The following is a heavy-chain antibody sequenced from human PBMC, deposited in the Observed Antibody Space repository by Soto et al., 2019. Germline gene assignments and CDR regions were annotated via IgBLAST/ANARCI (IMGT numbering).Heavy chain of an antibody. J-gene: IGHJ5*02. D-gene: IGHD6-6*01. CDR3: ARGGRIAARPVWFDP. CDR1: GFTFSSYS. CDR2: ISSSSSYI. Sequence: PGGSLRLSCAASGFTFSSYSMNWVRQAPGKGLEWVSSISSSSSYIYYADSVKGRFTISRDNAKNSLYLQMNSLRAEDTAVYYCARGGRIAARPVWFDPWGQGTRVTVSS. V-gene: IGHV3-21*01.